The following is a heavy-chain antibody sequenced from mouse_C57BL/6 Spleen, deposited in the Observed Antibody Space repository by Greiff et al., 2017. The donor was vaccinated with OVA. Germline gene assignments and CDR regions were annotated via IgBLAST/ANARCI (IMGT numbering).Heavy chain of an antibody. D-gene: IGHD1-1*01. CDR3: ARRGIYYYGSSYKASDY. J-gene: IGHJ2*01. CDR2: IDPSDSYT. Sequence: QVQLQQPGAELVKPGASVKLSCKASGYTFTSYWMQWVKQRPGQGLEWIGEIDPSDSYTNYNQKLKGKATLTVDTSSSTAYMQLSSLTSEDSAVYYCARRGIYYYGSSYKASDYWGKGTTLTVSS. V-gene: IGHV1-50*01. CDR1: GYTFTSYW.